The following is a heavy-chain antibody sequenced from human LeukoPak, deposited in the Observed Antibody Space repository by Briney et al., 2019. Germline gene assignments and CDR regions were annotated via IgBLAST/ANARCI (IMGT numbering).Heavy chain of an antibody. D-gene: IGHD1-26*01. V-gene: IGHV3-23*01. J-gene: IGHJ4*02. CDR2: ISGSGGST. CDR1: GFTFSSYG. Sequence: GGSLRLSCAASGFTFSSYGMSWVRQAPGKGLEWVSAISGSGGSTYYADSVKGRFTISRDNAKNSLYLQMNSLRAEDTAVYYCARGGGRPLNPLYYWGQGTLVTVSS. CDR3: ARGGGRPLNPLYY.